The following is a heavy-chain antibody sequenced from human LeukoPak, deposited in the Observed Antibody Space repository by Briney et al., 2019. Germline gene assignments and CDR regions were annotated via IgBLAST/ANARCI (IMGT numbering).Heavy chain of an antibody. D-gene: IGHD2-2*01. J-gene: IGHJ4*02. V-gene: IGHV3-15*01. Sequence: PGGSLRLSCAASGFTFSNAWMSWVRQAPGKGLEWVGRIKSKTDGGTTDYAAPVKGRSTISRDDSKNTLYLQMNSLKTEDTAVYYCTTEWCSSTSCPPTRSSSWYQPHDYWGQGTLVTVSS. CDR1: GFTFSNAW. CDR2: IKSKTDGGTT. CDR3: TTEWCSSTSCPPTRSSSWYQPHDY.